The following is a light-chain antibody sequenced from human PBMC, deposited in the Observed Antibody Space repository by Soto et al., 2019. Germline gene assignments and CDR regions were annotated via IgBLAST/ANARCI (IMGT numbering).Light chain of an antibody. CDR1: QTININ. J-gene: IGKJ4*01. CDR2: GAS. Sequence: EIVMTQSPLTLSVSPGERATLSCRASQTININLAWYQQRPGQAPRVLIYGASSRASGIPDRFSGSGSGTDFTLNINRLEPDDFAFYYCQQYKYWLPLTFGGGTRVEIK. CDR3: QQYKYWLPLT. V-gene: IGKV3D-15*01.